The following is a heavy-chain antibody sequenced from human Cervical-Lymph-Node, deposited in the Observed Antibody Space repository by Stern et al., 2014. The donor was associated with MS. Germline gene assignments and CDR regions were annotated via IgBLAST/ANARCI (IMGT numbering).Heavy chain of an antibody. Sequence: QITLKESGPTLVKPTQTLTLTCTFSGFPLTTGGVGVGWIRQPPGKALEWLALIYWDDDRRYSPSLTSRLTIAKDTSKNQVVLTMTNMDPVDTGTYYCAHIKALSTFDIWGQGTTVTVSS. D-gene: IGHD6-6*01. CDR2: IYWDDDR. V-gene: IGHV2-5*02. J-gene: IGHJ3*02. CDR3: AHIKALSTFDI. CDR1: GFPLTTGGVG.